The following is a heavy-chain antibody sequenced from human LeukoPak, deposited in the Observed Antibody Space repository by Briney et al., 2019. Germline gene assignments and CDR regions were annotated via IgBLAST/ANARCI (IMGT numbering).Heavy chain of an antibody. V-gene: IGHV1-2*02. CDR3: ARVTVTHDAFDI. CDR2: INPNSGGT. J-gene: IGHJ3*02. CDR1: GYTFTGYY. Sequence: ASVKVSCKASGYTFTGYYMHWVRQAPGQGLEWMGWINPNSGGTNYAQKFQGRVTMTRDTSISTAYMELSRLRSDDTAVHYCARVTVTHDAFDIWGQGTMVTVSS. D-gene: IGHD4-11*01.